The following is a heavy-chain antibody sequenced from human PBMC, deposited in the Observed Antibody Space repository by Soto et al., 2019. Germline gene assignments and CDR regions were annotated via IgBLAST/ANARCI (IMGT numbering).Heavy chain of an antibody. V-gene: IGHV5-51*03. CDR1: GYNFSNYL. CDR2: IYPGDSKT. Sequence: EVHLVQSGAEVKKPGESLKISCKGSGYNFSNYLIGWVRQMPGKGLEWMGIIYPGDSKTKYRPSFQGQVTISADKFISTAYLQWSSLKASDTAIYYCARYMYYDILTGHMAWGQGTLVTVSS. J-gene: IGHJ5*02. CDR3: ARYMYYDILTGHMA. D-gene: IGHD3-9*01.